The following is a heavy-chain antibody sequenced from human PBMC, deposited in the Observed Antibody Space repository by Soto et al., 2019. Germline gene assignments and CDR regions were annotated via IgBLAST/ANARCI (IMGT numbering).Heavy chain of an antibody. J-gene: IGHJ4*02. Sequence: GGSLRLSCAASGFTFSSYAMNWVRQAPGKGLEWVSTISGSGGSTSYADSVKGRFTISRDNSDNTLYLQMNSLRAEDTAVYYCAKEVPKGYFDYWGQGTLVTVSS. CDR1: GFTFSSYA. V-gene: IGHV3-23*01. CDR2: ISGSGGST. CDR3: AKEVPKGYFDY.